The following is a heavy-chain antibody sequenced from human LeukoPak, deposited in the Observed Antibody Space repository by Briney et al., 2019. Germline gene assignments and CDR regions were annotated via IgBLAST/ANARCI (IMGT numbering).Heavy chain of an antibody. CDR1: GFTFSSYA. J-gene: IGHJ6*02. V-gene: IGHV3-74*01. CDR2: INGDGRNI. D-gene: IGHD3-9*01. Sequence: QPGGSLRLSCAASGFTFSSYAMSWVRHAPRKGLVWVSRINGDGRNINYADSVRGRFTISRDNAKNTLFLQMNTLRVEDTAVYYCTRDLMDYDVSTGLHHYYMDVWGQGTTVTVSS. CDR3: TRDLMDYDVSTGLHHYYMDV.